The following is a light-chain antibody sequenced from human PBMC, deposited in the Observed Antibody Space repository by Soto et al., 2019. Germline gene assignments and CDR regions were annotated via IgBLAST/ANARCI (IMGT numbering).Light chain of an antibody. J-gene: IGKJ5*01. V-gene: IGKV1-33*01. CDR3: QQYENLPT. Sequence: DLQVTQSPSSLSASVVDRFTINLQASQNINNYLNWYKQKPGRAPKLLIYDASNLEAGVPSRFRGSGSGTDFTFTIRRLKPEDIATYYCQQYENLPTFGQGTRLEIK. CDR1: QNINNY. CDR2: DAS.